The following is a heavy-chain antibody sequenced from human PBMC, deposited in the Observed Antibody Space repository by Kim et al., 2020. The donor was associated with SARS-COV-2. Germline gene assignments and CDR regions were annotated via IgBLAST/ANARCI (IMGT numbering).Heavy chain of an antibody. CDR1: GFTFSSYW. CDR2: ISTDGSIT. J-gene: IGHJ6*02. CDR3: ASVKGGV. D-gene: IGHD2-15*01. Sequence: GGSLRLSCAASGFTFSSYWMHWVRQVPGKGLVWVSHISTDGSITRYADSVKGRFTISRDNAKNTLLLQMNSLRAEDTAVYYCASVKGGVWGQGTTVTVSS. V-gene: IGHV3-74*01.